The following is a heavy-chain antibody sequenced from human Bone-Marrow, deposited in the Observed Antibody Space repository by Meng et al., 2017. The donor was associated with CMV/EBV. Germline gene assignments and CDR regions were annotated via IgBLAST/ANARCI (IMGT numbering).Heavy chain of an antibody. D-gene: IGHD3-22*01. Sequence: QVQLQESGPGPVKPSETLSLTCTVSGGSISSYYWSWIRQPPGKGLEWIGYIYYSGSTNYNPSLKSRVTISVDTSKNQFSLKLSSVTAADTAVYYCARLKYYYDSSGRLDYWGQGTLVTVSS. CDR1: GGSISSYY. J-gene: IGHJ4*02. CDR2: IYYSGST. CDR3: ARLKYYYDSSGRLDY. V-gene: IGHV4-59*01.